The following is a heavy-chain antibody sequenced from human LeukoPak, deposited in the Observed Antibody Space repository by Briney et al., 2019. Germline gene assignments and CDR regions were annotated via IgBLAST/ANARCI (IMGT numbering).Heavy chain of an antibody. CDR2: INHSGST. V-gene: IGHV4-34*01. J-gene: IGHJ6*03. D-gene: IGHD1-14*01. CDR3: ARVRRTFYYYMDA. Sequence: PSETLSLTCAVYGGSFSGYYWSWIRQPPGKGLEWIGEINHSGSTNYNPSLKSRVTISVDTSKNQFSLKLSSVTAADTAVYYCARVRRTFYYYMDAWGKGTTVTVSS. CDR1: GGSFSGYY.